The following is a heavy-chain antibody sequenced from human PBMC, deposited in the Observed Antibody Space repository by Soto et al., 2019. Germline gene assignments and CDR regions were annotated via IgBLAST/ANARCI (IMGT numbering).Heavy chain of an antibody. CDR3: ARESRYCTSTSCRHRNDSFAP. J-gene: IGHJ5*02. CDR2: IYHNGST. Sequence: SETLSLTCAVSGYSISSGYYWGWIRQPPGKGLEWIGTIYHNGSTYYNPSLKSRVTISVDTSKNQFSLKLSSVTAPDTAVYFCARESRYCTSTSCRHRNDSFAPWGQGTLVTVSS. V-gene: IGHV4-38-2*02. D-gene: IGHD2-2*01. CDR1: GYSISSGYY.